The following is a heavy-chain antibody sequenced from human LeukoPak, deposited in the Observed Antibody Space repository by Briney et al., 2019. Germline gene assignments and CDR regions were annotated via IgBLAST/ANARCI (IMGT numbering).Heavy chain of an antibody. CDR2: ISGSGGST. CDR1: GFTFSSYA. CDR3: AKPPKDYYDSSGYYLNDY. D-gene: IGHD3-22*01. V-gene: IGHV3-23*01. Sequence: GGSLRLSCAASGFTFSSYAMSWVRQAPGKGLEWVSAISGSGGSTYYADSVKGRFTISRDNSKNTLYLQMNSLRAEDTAVYYCAKPPKDYYDSSGYYLNDYWGQGTLVTVSS. J-gene: IGHJ4*02.